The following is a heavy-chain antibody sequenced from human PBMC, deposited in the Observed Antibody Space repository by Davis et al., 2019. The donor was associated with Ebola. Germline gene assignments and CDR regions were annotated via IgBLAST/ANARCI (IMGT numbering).Heavy chain of an antibody. Sequence: PGGSLRLSCKGSGYRFTNYWIAWVRQMPGKGLEWMGIIYPGDSDTRYSPSFQGQVTISADKSISTAYLRWSSLKASDTAMYYCARLPYYYYGMDVWGQGTTVTVSS. V-gene: IGHV5-51*01. CDR2: IYPGDSDT. J-gene: IGHJ6*02. CDR3: ARLPYYYYGMDV. CDR1: GYRFTNYW.